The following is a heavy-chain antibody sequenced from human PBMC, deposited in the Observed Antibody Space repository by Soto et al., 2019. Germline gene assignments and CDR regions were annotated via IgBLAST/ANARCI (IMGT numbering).Heavy chain of an antibody. J-gene: IGHJ4*02. Sequence: EVQLVESGGGLVKPGGSLRLSCAASGFTFSSYSMNWVRQAPGKGLEWVSSISSSSSYIYYADSVKGRFTIPRDNAKNALYLQMNNLRAEDTAVYYCASILTDYYGSGTYQGVFWGQGTLVTVSS. CDR1: GFTFSSYS. CDR2: ISSSSSYI. D-gene: IGHD3-10*01. CDR3: ASILTDYYGSGTYQGVF. V-gene: IGHV3-21*01.